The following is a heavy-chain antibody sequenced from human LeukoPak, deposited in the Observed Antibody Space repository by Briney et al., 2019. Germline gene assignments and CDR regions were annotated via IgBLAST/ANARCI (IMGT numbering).Heavy chain of an antibody. J-gene: IGHJ4*02. D-gene: IGHD3-16*02. V-gene: IGHV3-53*01. Sequence: PGGSLRLSCAASGFTFSNYWMHWVRQAPGKGLEWVSIIYSGGNTYYGDSVKGRFSVSRDSARNTLSLQMNSLRAEDTAVYYCAKNRGFRGVIVLPPLDSWGQGTLVTVSS. CDR3: AKNRGFRGVIVLPPLDS. CDR2: IYSGGNT. CDR1: GFTFSNYW.